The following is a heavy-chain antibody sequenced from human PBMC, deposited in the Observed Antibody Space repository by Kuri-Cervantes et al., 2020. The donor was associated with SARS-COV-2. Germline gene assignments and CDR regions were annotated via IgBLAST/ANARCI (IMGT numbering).Heavy chain of an antibody. Sequence: GGSLRLSCAASGFTFSSYAMSWVRQAPGKGLEWVSAISGSGETTHYADSVKGRFTISRDNSKTTLYLQMNSLRAEDTAVYYCAKDPHGIVVVVAAVDYWGQGTLVTVSS. CDR3: AKDPHGIVVVVAAVDY. V-gene: IGHV3-23*01. J-gene: IGHJ4*02. CDR1: GFTFSSYA. D-gene: IGHD2-15*01. CDR2: ISGSGETT.